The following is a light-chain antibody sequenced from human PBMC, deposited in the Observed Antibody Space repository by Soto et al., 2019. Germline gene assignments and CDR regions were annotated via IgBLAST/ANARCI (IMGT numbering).Light chain of an antibody. CDR2: DNN. Sequence: QSVLTQPPSVSAAPGQKVTIPCSGSSSNIGNNYVSWYQQLPGTAPKLLIYDNNKRPSGIPDRFSGSKSGTSATLGITGLQTGDEADYYCGTWDSSLSASYVFGTGT. CDR1: SSNIGNNY. J-gene: IGLJ1*01. V-gene: IGLV1-51*01. CDR3: GTWDSSLSASYV.